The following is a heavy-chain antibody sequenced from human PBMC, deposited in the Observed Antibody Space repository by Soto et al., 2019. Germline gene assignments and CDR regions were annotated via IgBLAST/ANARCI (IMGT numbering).Heavy chain of an antibody. V-gene: IGHV3-7*01. CDR2: IKQDGSEK. D-gene: IGHD2-2*01. J-gene: IGHJ6*03. CDR3: ARVPRSVVVPAASSGGYYYYMDV. CDR1: GFTFSSYW. Sequence: GGSLRLSCAASGFTFSSYWMSWVRQAPGKGLEWVANIKQDGSEKYYVDSVKGRFTISRDNAKNSLYLQMNSLRAEDTAVYYCARVPRSVVVPAASSGGYYYYMDVWGKGTTVTVSS.